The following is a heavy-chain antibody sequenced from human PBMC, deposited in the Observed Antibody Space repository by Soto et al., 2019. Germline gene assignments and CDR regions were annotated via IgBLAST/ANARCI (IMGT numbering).Heavy chain of an antibody. V-gene: IGHV3-30-3*01. CDR3: AKDRRPFWSGYYGYYYGMDV. D-gene: IGHD3-3*01. CDR1: GFTFSSYA. J-gene: IGHJ6*02. Sequence: GGSLRLSCAASGFTFSSYAMHWVRQAPGKGLEWVAVISYDGSNKYYADSVKGRFTISRDNSKNTLYLQMNSLRAEDTALYYCAKDRRPFWSGYYGYYYGMDVWGQGTTVTVSS. CDR2: ISYDGSNK.